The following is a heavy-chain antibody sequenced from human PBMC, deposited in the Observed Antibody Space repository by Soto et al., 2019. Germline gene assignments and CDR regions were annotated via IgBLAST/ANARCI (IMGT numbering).Heavy chain of an antibody. CDR2: IKQGGGEK. CDR3: TKGGHVDD. CDR1: GFMFSNFW. D-gene: IGHD3-16*01. V-gene: IGHV3-7*01. Sequence: EVHLVESGGGLVQPGGSLRLSCAASGFMFSNFWMTWVRQAPGKGLEWVANIKQGGGEKHYVDSVEGRFTISRDNAKNSLYLQMNSLRAEDTAVYYCTKGGHVDDWGQGTLVTVAS. J-gene: IGHJ4*02.